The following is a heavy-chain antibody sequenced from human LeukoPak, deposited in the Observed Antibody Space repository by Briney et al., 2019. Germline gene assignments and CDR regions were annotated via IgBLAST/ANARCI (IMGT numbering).Heavy chain of an antibody. D-gene: IGHD6-13*01. J-gene: IGHJ6*02. CDR1: GFTFSSYW. CDR2: IKQDGSEK. CDR3: ARDGSGITTVAYLKGMDV. V-gene: IGHV3-7*01. Sequence: PGGSLRLSCAASGFTFSSYWMSWVRQAPGKGLEWVANIKQDGSEKYYVDSVKGRFTISRDNAKNSLYLQMNSLRAEDTAVYYCARDGSGITTVAYLKGMDVWGQGTTVTVSS.